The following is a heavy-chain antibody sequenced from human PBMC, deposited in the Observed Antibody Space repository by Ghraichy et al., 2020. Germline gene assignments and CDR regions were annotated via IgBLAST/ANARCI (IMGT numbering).Heavy chain of an antibody. CDR2: ISSSSSTI. Sequence: GGSLRLSCAASGFTFSSYSMNWVRQAPGKGLEWVSYISSSSSTIYYADSVKGRFTISRDNAKNSLYLQMNSLRDEDTAVYYCAKDIVVVPAASAPGTADVWGQGTTVTVSS. V-gene: IGHV3-48*02. D-gene: IGHD2-2*01. CDR3: AKDIVVVPAASAPGTADV. J-gene: IGHJ6*02. CDR1: GFTFSSYS.